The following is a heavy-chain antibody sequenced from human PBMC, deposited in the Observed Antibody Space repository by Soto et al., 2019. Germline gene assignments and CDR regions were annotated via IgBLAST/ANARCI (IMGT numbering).Heavy chain of an antibody. D-gene: IGHD4-17*01. CDR2: IYYSGST. V-gene: IGHV4-59*12. Sequence: SETLSLTXTVSGGSISSYYWSWIRQPPGKGLEWIGYIYYSGSTNYNPSLKSRVTISVDTSKNQFSLKLSSVTAADTAVYYCARFLGVDYGDYEAYFDYWGQGTLVTVSS. CDR3: ARFLGVDYGDYEAYFDY. CDR1: GGSISSYY. J-gene: IGHJ4*02.